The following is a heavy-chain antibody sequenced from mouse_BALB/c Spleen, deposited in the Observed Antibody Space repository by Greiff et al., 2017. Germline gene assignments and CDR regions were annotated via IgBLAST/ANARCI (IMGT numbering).Heavy chain of an antibody. V-gene: IGHV1S81*02. CDR3: KRQRGYCSNAWFAY. J-gene: IGHJ3*01. CDR1: GYTFTSYY. D-gene: IGHD2-12*01. CDR2: INPSNGGT. Sequence: QVQLKQPGAELVKPGASVKLSCKASGYTFTSYYMHWVKQRPGQGLEWIGGINPSNGGTNFNEKFKSKATLTVDKSSSTAYMQLSSLTSEDSAVYYCKRQRGYCSNAWFAYWGQGTLVTVSA.